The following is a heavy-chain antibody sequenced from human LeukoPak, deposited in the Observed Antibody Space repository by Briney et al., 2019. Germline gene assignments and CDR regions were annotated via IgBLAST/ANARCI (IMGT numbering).Heavy chain of an antibody. V-gene: IGHV3-23*01. J-gene: IGHJ4*02. CDR2: ISGTGGST. Sequence: GGSLRLSCAASGFTFSSYAMTWVRQAPGKGLEWVSAISGTGGSTYYADSVKGRFTISRDNSKNTMYLQMNSLRAEDTAVYYCAKDSYCTNGVCYKYDEICWGQGTLVTVSS. CDR1: GFTFSSYA. CDR3: AKDSYCTNGVCYKYDEIC. D-gene: IGHD2-8*01.